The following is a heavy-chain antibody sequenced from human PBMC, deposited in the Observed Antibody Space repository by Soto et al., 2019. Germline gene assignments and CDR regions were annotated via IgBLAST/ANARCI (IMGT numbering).Heavy chain of an antibody. Sequence: SVKVSCKASGGTFSSYAISWVRQAPGQGLEWMGGIIPIFGTANYAQKFQGRVTITADESTSTAYMELSSLRSEDTAVYYCARSSRVLLRYFDWPDDAFDIWGQGTMVTVSS. CDR2: IIPIFGTA. D-gene: IGHD3-9*01. CDR3: ARSSRVLLRYFDWPDDAFDI. V-gene: IGHV1-69*13. J-gene: IGHJ3*02. CDR1: GGTFSSYA.